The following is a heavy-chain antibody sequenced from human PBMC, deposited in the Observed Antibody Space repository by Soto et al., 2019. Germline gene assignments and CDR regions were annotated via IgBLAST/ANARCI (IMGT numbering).Heavy chain of an antibody. CDR1: GFTFSNAW. J-gene: IGHJ4*02. Sequence: GGSLRLSCAASGFTFSNAWMSWVRQAPGKGLEWVGRIKSKTDGGTTDYAAPVKGRFTISRDDSKNTLYLQMNSLKTEDTAVYYCTTDPSAWEEGSYFDYWGQGTLVTVSS. CDR2: IKSKTDGGTT. V-gene: IGHV3-15*01. CDR3: TTDPSAWEEGSYFDY. D-gene: IGHD1-26*01.